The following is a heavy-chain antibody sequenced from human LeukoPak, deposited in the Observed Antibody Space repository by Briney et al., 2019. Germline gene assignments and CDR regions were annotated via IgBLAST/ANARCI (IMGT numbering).Heavy chain of an antibody. V-gene: IGHV4-59*01. Sequence: SETLSLTCTVAGGSISSYYWSWIRQPPGKGLEWIGYIYYSGSTNYNPSLKSRVTISVDTSKNQFSLKLSSVTAADTAVYYCASSLYSGSYGAADYWGQGTLVTVSS. CDR1: GGSISSYY. CDR3: ASSLYSGSYGAADY. D-gene: IGHD1-26*01. J-gene: IGHJ4*02. CDR2: IYYSGST.